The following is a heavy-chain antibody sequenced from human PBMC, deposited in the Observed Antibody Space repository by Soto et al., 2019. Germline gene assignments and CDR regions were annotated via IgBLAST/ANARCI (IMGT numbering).Heavy chain of an antibody. CDR1: GFTFSCSA. J-gene: IGHJ3*02. D-gene: IGHD6-13*01. Sequence: EVQLVESGGGLVQPGGSLKLSCEGSGFTFSCSAIHWFRQASGKGLEWVARIRDKGNNYATGYAASVIGRFIISRYDSTNTAFLHMNCLITEDMAVYYCASLAGAGDPAFDILVLVTLVTVSS. CDR2: IRDKGNNYAT. CDR3: ASLAGAGDPAFDI. V-gene: IGHV3-73*01.